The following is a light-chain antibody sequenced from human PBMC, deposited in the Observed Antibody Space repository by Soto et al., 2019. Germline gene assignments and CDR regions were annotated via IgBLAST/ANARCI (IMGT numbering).Light chain of an antibody. CDR3: QQYGSSPRT. CDR2: GAS. CDR1: QSVSSNS. Sequence: EIVLTQPPGTLSLSPGERATLSCRASQSVSSNSLAWYQQKPGQAPRLLIYGASSRAIGIPDRFSGSGSGTDFTLTISRLEPEDFAVYYCQQYGSSPRTFGQGTKVEIK. V-gene: IGKV3-20*01. J-gene: IGKJ1*01.